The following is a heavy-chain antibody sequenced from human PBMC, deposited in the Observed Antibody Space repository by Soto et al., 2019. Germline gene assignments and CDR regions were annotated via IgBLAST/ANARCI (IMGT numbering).Heavy chain of an antibody. D-gene: IGHD6-6*01. CDR2: MSSRSLTI. Sequence: EVQLVESGGGLVQPGGSLRVSCAASGFTFSTYSMNWVRQAPGKGLEWVSYMSSRSLTIYYTDSVKGRFTISRDNAKNLLYLQMNSRRDEDTAVYYCARGGSSSDNGMDVWGQGTTVTVSS. J-gene: IGHJ6*02. CDR3: ARGGSSSDNGMDV. V-gene: IGHV3-48*02. CDR1: GFTFSTYS.